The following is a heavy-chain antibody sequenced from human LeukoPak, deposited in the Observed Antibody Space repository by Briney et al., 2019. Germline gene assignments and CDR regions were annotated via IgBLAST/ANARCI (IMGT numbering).Heavy chain of an antibody. J-gene: IGHJ3*02. V-gene: IGHV4-34*01. CDR3: ARALDDYGDYVGAFDI. Sequence: SETLSLTCAVYGGSFSGYYWSWIRQPPGKGLEWIGEINHSGSTNYNPSLKSRVTMSVDTSKNQFSLKLSSVTAADTAVYYCARALDDYGDYVGAFDIWGQGTMVTVSS. CDR2: INHSGST. D-gene: IGHD4-17*01. CDR1: GGSFSGYY.